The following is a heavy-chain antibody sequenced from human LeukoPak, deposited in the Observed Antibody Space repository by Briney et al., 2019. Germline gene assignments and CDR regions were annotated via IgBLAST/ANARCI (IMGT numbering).Heavy chain of an antibody. D-gene: IGHD1-26*01. V-gene: IGHV3-48*01. CDR2: ISSGSRTI. J-gene: IGHJ4*02. CDR1: GFTFSNAW. Sequence: PGGSLRLSCAASGFTFSNAWMNWVRQAPGRGLEWLAYISSGSRTIYYTDSVKGRFTISRDDTNNSLFLQMNTLRVDDSALYYCARGTVGATPLDYWGQGTLVTVSS. CDR3: ARGTVGATPLDY.